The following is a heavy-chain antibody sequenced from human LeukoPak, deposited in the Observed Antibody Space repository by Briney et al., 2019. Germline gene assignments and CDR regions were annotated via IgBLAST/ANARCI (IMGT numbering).Heavy chain of an antibody. CDR2: INHSGST. CDR3: ARGSPLDFWRPNNWFDP. CDR1: GGSFSGYY. V-gene: IGHV4-34*01. D-gene: IGHD3-3*01. Sequence: ASETLSLTCAVYGGSFSGYYWSWIRQPPGKGLEWIGEINHSGSTNYNPSLKSRVTISVDTSKNQFSLKLSSVTAADTAVYYCARGSPLDFWRPNNWFDPWGQGTLVTVSS. J-gene: IGHJ5*02.